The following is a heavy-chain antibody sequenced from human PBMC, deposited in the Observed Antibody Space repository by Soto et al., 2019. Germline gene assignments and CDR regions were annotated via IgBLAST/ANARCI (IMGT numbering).Heavy chain of an antibody. CDR3: VHRRAGLYFDY. CDR2: IYWDDDE. Sequence: QITLKESGPTVVKPTQTLTLTCTFSGFSLSTSGVGVGWIRQPPGKAPEWLALIYWDDDERYSPSLKSRLTITKDTSNSQVVLKMTNMDPVDTARYYCVHRRAGLYFDYWGQGTLVTVSS. CDR1: GFSLSTSGVG. J-gene: IGHJ4*02. V-gene: IGHV2-5*02.